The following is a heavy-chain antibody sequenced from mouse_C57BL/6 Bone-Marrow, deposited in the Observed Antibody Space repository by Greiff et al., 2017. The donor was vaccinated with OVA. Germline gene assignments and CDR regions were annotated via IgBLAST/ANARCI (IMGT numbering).Heavy chain of an antibody. J-gene: IGHJ3*01. CDR2: IYPSDSET. Sequence: QVQLQQPGAELVRPGSSVKLSCKASGYTFTSYWMDWVKQRPGQGLEWIGNIYPSDSETHYNQKFKDKATLTVDKSSSTAYMQLSSLTSEDSAVYYCARGDYYGSSVWFAYWGQGTLVTVSA. V-gene: IGHV1-61*01. D-gene: IGHD1-1*01. CDR3: ARGDYYGSSVWFAY. CDR1: GYTFTSYW.